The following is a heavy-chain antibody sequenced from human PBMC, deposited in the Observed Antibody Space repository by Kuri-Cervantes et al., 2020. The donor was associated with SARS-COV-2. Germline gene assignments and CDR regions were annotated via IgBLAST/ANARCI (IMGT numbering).Heavy chain of an antibody. CDR3: AKLPVGATVGDY. D-gene: IGHD1-26*01. V-gene: IGHV3-21*01. CDR2: ISSSSSYI. CDR1: GFTFSSYS. J-gene: IGHJ4*02. Sequence: GESLKISCAASGFTFSSYSMNWVRQAPGKGLEWVSSISSSSSYIYYADSVKGRFTISRDNAKNSLYLQMNSLRAEDTAVYYCAKLPVGATVGDYWGQGTLVTVSS.